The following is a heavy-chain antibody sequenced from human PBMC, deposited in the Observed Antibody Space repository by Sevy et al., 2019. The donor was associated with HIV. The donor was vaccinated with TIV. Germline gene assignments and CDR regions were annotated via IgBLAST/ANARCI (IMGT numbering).Heavy chain of an antibody. CDR1: RFTFRDYA. D-gene: IGHD2-15*01. CDR2: ISGGGGTT. CDR3: XXXXXXXXXCYSNFDY. J-gene: IGHJ4*02. V-gene: IGHV3-23*01. Sequence: GGSLRLSCTASRFTFRDYAMTWVRQAPGKGLEWVSTISGGGGTTDYTDSVKGRFTISRDNSKNMLYLHMNSLRAEDXXXXXXXXXXXXXXXCYSNFDYWGQGTLVTVSS.